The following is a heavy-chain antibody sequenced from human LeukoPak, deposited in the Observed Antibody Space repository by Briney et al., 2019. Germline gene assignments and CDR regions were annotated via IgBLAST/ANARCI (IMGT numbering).Heavy chain of an antibody. J-gene: IGHJ4*02. V-gene: IGHV3-23*01. CDR1: GFTFSSYA. D-gene: IGHD5-18*01. CDR2: ISGSGGST. Sequence: GGSLRLSCAASGFTFSSYAMSWVRQAPGKGLEWVSAISGSGGSTYYADSVKGRFTISRDNSKNTLYLQMNSLRAEDTAVYYCAKMGTRLMDTATTDIDYWGQGTLVTVSS. CDR3: AKMGTRLMDTATTDIDY.